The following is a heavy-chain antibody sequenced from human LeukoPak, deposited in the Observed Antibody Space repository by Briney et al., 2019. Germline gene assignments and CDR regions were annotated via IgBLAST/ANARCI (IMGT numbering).Heavy chain of an antibody. J-gene: IGHJ5*02. Sequence: PGGSPRLSCAASGFTFSSYAMSWVRQAPGKGLKWVSAISGSGGSTYYADSVKGRFTISRDNSKNTLYLQMNSLRAEDTAVYYCANAPGYSSGWSYNWFDPWGQGTLVTVSS. CDR2: ISGSGGST. V-gene: IGHV3-23*01. CDR3: ANAPGYSSGWSYNWFDP. D-gene: IGHD6-19*01. CDR1: GFTFSSYA.